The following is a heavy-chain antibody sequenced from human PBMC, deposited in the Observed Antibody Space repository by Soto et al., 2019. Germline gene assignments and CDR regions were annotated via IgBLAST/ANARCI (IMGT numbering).Heavy chain of an antibody. V-gene: IGHV3-53*01. Sequence: EVQLVESGGGLIQPGGSLRLSCAVSGFTVSNNYMSWVRQAPGKGLEGVSVIYSGGYTAYGDSVKGRFTISRDNSKNTLNLQRKSRGAGGTAVYYWAPRPGGGGYWGQGTLVTVSS. D-gene: IGHD3-10*01. CDR1: GFTVSNNY. CDR2: IYSGGYT. J-gene: IGHJ4*02. CDR3: APRPGGGGY.